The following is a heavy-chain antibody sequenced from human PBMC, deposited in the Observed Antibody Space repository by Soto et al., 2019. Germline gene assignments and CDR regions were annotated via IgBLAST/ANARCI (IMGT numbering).Heavy chain of an antibody. CDR1: GGSISSYY. J-gene: IGHJ6*02. Sequence: SETLSLTCTVSGGSISSYYWSWIRQPPGKGLEWIGYIYYSGSTNYNPSLKSRVTISVDTSKNQFSLQLSSVTAADTAVYFCAREDDGGDRDYYGLDVWGLGTTVTVSS. CDR2: IYYSGST. CDR3: AREDDGGDRDYYGLDV. D-gene: IGHD2-21*02. V-gene: IGHV4-59*12.